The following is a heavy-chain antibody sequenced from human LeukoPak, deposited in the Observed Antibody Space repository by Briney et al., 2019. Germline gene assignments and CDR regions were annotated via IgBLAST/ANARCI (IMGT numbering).Heavy chain of an antibody. CDR1: GFTFSSYA. J-gene: IGHJ5*02. CDR2: ISYDGSNK. V-gene: IGHV3-30-3*01. Sequence: QPGRSLRLSCAASGFTFSSYAMHWVRQAPGKGLEWVAVISYDGSNKYCADSVKGRFTISRDNSKNTLYLQMNSLRAEDTAVYYCARVRIAAAGNLKGNNWFDPWGQGTLVTVSS. CDR3: ARVRIAAAGNLKGNNWFDP. D-gene: IGHD6-13*01.